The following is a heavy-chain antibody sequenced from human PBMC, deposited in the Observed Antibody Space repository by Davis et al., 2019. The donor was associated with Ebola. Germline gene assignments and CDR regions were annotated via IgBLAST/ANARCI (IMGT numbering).Heavy chain of an antibody. CDR1: GFTFDDYA. D-gene: IGHD3-10*01. V-gene: IGHV3-9*01. Sequence: SLKISCAASGFTFDDYAMHWVRQAPGKGLEWVSGISWNSGSIGYADSVKGRFTISRDNAKNSLYLQMNSLRAEDTALYYCAKVGEMDVWGQGTTVTVSS. CDR3: AKVGEMDV. CDR2: ISWNSGSI. J-gene: IGHJ6*02.